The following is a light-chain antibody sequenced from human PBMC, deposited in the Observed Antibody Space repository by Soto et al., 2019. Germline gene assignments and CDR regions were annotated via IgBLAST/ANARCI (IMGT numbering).Light chain of an antibody. J-gene: IGKJ1*01. CDR2: GAS. V-gene: IGKV3-15*01. CDR3: QQYHNWPPT. Sequence: EIVMTQSPATLSVSPGERVTLFCRASQSVCQSVSSKLAWYQQKPGRAPRLLTHGASTRATGIPARFSGSGSGTEFTLTISGLQSEDVAVYFCQQYHNWPPTFGQGTKVEIK. CDR1: QSVCQSVSSK.